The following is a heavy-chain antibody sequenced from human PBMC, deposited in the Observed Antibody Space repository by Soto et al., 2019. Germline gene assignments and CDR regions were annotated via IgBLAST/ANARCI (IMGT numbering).Heavy chain of an antibody. CDR2: IYPNDSDT. CDR1: GYTFPNYW. J-gene: IGHJ3*01. Sequence: GESLKISCKGSGYTFPNYWIGWVRQMPGKGLDWMGMIYPNDSDTRYSPSFQGQVTISTDKPITTAYLQWSSLKASDTAMYYCAAGYTTGLDAFDVWGQGTMVTVSS. V-gene: IGHV5-51*04. CDR3: AAGYTTGLDAFDV. D-gene: IGHD6-19*01.